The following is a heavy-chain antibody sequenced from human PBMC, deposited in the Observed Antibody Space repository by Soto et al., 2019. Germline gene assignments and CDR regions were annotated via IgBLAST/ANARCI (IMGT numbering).Heavy chain of an antibody. D-gene: IGHD6-6*01. CDR2: ISSSGSTI. J-gene: IGHJ6*02. Sequence: GGSLRLSCAASGFTFSSYEMNWVRQAPGKGLEWVSYISSSGSTIYYADSVKGRFTISRDNAKNSLYLQMNSLRAEDTAVYYCAGDSSSTTWSPRLNRFYYYYYGMDVWGQGTTVTVSS. CDR3: AGDSSSTTWSPRLNRFYYYYYGMDV. CDR1: GFTFSSYE. V-gene: IGHV3-48*03.